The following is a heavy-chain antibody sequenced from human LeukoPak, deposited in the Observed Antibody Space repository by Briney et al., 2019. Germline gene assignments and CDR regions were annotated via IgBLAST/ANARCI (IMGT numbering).Heavy chain of an antibody. CDR1: GGTFSSYA. V-gene: IGHV1-69*04. D-gene: IGHD3-22*01. CDR2: IIPILGIA. CDR3: ASYYYYDSSGYYYPRYGMDV. J-gene: IGHJ6*02. Sequence: GASVKVSCKASGGTFSSYAISWVRQAPGQGLEWMGRIIPILGIANYAQKFQGRVTITADKSTSTAYMELSSLRSEDTAVYYCASYYYYDSSGYYYPRYGMDVWGQGTTVTVSS.